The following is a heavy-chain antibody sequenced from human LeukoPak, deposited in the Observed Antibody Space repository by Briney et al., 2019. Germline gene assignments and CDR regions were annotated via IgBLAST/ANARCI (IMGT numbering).Heavy chain of an antibody. D-gene: IGHD4-17*01. Sequence: PGGSLRLSCAASEFTLKIYPMHWVRQAPGKGLKCRPVISHGGSDKNNADSVKGRFIISRDNSKNTIYLQLNSLRPEDTAMYYCAREGVQTTVDAFDIWGLGTMVIVSS. J-gene: IGHJ3*02. CDR2: ISHGGSDK. CDR1: EFTLKIYP. V-gene: IGHV3-30*04. CDR3: AREGVQTTVDAFDI.